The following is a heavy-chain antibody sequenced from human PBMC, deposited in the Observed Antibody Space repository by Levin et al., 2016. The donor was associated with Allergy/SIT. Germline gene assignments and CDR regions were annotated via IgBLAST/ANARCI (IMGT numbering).Heavy chain of an antibody. CDR2: IYYSGST. V-gene: IGHV4-59*08. D-gene: IGHD1-1*01. Sequence: WIRQPPGKGLEWIGYIYYSGSTNYNPSLKSRVTISVDTSKNQFSLKLSSVTAADTAVYYCANFGTTRNYYFDYWGQGTLVTVSS. CDR3: ANFGTTRNYYFDY. J-gene: IGHJ4*02.